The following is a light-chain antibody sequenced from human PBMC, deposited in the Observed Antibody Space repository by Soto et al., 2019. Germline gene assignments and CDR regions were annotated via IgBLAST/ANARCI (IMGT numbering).Light chain of an antibody. V-gene: IGLV2-23*02. J-gene: IGLJ2*01. CDR1: SSDGGSYKF. Sequence: QSVLTQPASVSGSPGQSITISCTRTSSDGGSYKFVSWYQQHPGKAPKLMIYEVSKRPSGVSDRISGSKSSNTASLTMSGSEAEDEDDDYCCSQADSSTLVFGGGTQLTVL. CDR3: CSQADSSTLV. CDR2: EVS.